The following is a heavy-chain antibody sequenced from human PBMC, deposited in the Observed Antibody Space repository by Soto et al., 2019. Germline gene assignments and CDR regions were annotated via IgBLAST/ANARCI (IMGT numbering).Heavy chain of an antibody. D-gene: IGHD3-10*01. J-gene: IGHJ5*02. CDR3: ARGRITMVRGGFSSLDP. CDR1: GGSFSGYY. Sequence: SETLSLTCAVYGGSFSGYYWSWIRQPPGKGLEWIGEINHSGSTNYNPSLKGRVTISVDTSKNQFSLKLSSVTAADTAVYYCARGRITMVRGGFSSLDPWGQGTLVTVSS. V-gene: IGHV4-34*01. CDR2: INHSGST.